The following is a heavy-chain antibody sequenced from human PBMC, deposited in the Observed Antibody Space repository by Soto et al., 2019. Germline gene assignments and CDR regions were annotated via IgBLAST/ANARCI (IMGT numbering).Heavy chain of an antibody. D-gene: IGHD5-12*01. CDR2: ISSSSSYI. Sequence: EVHLVESGGGLVKPGGSLRLSCAASGFTFSSYSMNWVRQAPGKGLEWVSSISSSSSYIYYADSVKGRFTISRDNAKNSLYLQMNSMRVGDTAVYYCARDISLGLLGYSGYDYSYYGMDVWGEGTTVTVSS. CDR1: GFTFSSYS. V-gene: IGHV3-21*01. J-gene: IGHJ6*04. CDR3: ARDISLGLLGYSGYDYSYYGMDV.